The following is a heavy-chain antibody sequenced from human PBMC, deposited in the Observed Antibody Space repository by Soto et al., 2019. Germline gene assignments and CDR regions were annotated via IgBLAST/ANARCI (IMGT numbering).Heavy chain of an antibody. CDR3: ASSRAYSSSSSLDY. CDR1: GYTFTSYA. Sequence: ASVKVSGKASGYTFTSYAMHWVRQAPGQRLEWMGWINAGNGNTKYPQKFQGRVTITRDTSASTAYMELSSLRSEDTAVYYCASSRAYSSSSSLDYWGRGTLVTVSS. D-gene: IGHD6-13*01. CDR2: INAGNGNT. J-gene: IGHJ4*02. V-gene: IGHV1-3*01.